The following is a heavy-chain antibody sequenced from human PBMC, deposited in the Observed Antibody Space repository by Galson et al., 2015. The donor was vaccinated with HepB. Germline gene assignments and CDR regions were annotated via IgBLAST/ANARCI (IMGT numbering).Heavy chain of an antibody. D-gene: IGHD1-26*01. V-gene: IGHV3-30*18. CDR1: GFTFSNHG. J-gene: IGHJ4*02. Sequence: SLRLSCAASGFTFSNHGMHWVRQAPGKGLEWMAFISYDGGTKYYADSVNGRFTISRESSKNTMYLQMSSLRPEDTAVYYCAKDRAMYSGTYYFDYWGQGTLVTVSS. CDR3: AKDRAMYSGTYYFDY. CDR2: ISYDGGTK.